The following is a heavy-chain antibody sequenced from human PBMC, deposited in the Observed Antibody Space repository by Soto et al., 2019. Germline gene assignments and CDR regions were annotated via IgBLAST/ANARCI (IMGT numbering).Heavy chain of an antibody. V-gene: IGHV4-30-2*02. CDR1: GGSISSGGYS. Sequence: PSETLSLTCAVSGGSISSGGYSWSWIRQPPGKGLEWIGYIYHSGSTYYNPSLKSRVTISVDTSKNQFSLKLSSVTAADTAVYYCARCYYDSTGFAVYPWGQGTLVTVSS. CDR2: IYHSGST. J-gene: IGHJ5*02. D-gene: IGHD3-22*01. CDR3: ARCYYDSTGFAVYP.